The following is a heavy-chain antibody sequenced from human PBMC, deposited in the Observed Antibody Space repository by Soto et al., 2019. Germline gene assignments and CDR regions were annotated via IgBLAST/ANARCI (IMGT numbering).Heavy chain of an antibody. CDR1: GFTFSSYA. D-gene: IGHD3-3*01. CDR3: AKDGPDVLRFLEWLLDAFDI. CDR2: ISGSGGST. J-gene: IGHJ3*02. Sequence: EVQLLESGGGLVQPGGSLRLSCAASGFTFSSYAMSWVRQAPGKGLEWVSAISGSGGSTYYADSVKGRFTISRDNSKNTLYLQMNSLRAEDTAVYYCAKDGPDVLRFLEWLLDAFDIWGQGTMVTVSS. V-gene: IGHV3-23*01.